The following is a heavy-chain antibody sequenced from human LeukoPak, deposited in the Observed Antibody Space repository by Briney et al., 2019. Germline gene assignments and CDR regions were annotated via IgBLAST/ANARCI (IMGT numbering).Heavy chain of an antibody. CDR3: ARFHEGMCSGGSCYGYYYYGMDV. CDR2: ISAYNGNT. D-gene: IGHD2-15*01. J-gene: IGHJ6*02. CDR1: GYTFTSYG. V-gene: IGHV1-18*01. Sequence: ASVKVSCKASGYTFTSYGISWVRQAPGQGLEWMGWISAYNGNTNYAQKLQGRVTMTTDTPTSTAYMELRSLRSDDTAVYYCARFHEGMCSGGSCYGYYYYGMDVWGQGTTVTVSS.